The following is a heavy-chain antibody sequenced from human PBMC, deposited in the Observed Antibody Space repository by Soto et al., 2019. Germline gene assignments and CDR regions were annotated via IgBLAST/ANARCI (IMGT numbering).Heavy chain of an antibody. CDR3: TTDSSEDY. D-gene: IGHD1-26*01. CDR1: SVSNAW. CDR2: IKIKTDGGTT. J-gene: IGHJ4*02. V-gene: IGHV3-15*07. Sequence: SVSNAWMNWVRQAPGKGLEWVGRIKIKTDGGTTDYAAPVKGRFTISRDDSKNTLYLQMNSLKTEDTAVYYCTTDSSEDYWGQGTLVTVSS.